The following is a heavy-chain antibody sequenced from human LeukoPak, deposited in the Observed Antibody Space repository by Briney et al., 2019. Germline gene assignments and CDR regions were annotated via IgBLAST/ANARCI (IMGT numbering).Heavy chain of an antibody. D-gene: IGHD3-9*01. J-gene: IGHJ4*02. CDR1: GGSISNYY. CDR2: IYNSGNT. CDR3: ARGRYDILTGYWVDF. V-gene: IGHV4-59*01. Sequence: SETLSLTCTVSGGSISNYYWSWVRQPPGKGLEWVGYIYNSGNTNYNPSLKSRITISVDTSKKQFSLKLSSVTAADTAAYYCARGRYDILTGYWVDFWGQGTLVTVSS.